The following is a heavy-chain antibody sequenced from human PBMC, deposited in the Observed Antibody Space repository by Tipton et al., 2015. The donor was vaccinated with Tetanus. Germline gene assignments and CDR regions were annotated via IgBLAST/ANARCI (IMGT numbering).Heavy chain of an antibody. Sequence: TLSLTCTVSVGSISSGDYYWSWVRQSPGEGLEWIGHIYKSGNTYYKPSLKSRVAISIDASKNQFSLKLNSMTAADTAVYYCARVGYYYYYMDVWGKGPRSPSP. V-gene: IGHV4-30-4*01. D-gene: IGHD3-22*01. CDR3: ARVGYYYYYMDV. J-gene: IGHJ6*03. CDR2: IYKSGNT. CDR1: VGSISSGDYY.